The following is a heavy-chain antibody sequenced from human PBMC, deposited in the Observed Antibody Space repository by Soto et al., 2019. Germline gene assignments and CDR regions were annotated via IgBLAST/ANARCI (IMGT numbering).Heavy chain of an antibody. Sequence: QVQLVESGGGVVQPGRSLRLSCAASGFTFSSYAMHWVRQAPGKGLEWVAVISYDGSNKYYADSVKGRFTISRDNSKNTLYLQMTSLRAEDTAVYYCARPYYDFWSGYYGRGMDVWGQGTTVTVSS. V-gene: IGHV3-30-3*01. CDR3: ARPYYDFWSGYYGRGMDV. CDR2: ISYDGSNK. J-gene: IGHJ6*02. D-gene: IGHD3-3*01. CDR1: GFTFSSYA.